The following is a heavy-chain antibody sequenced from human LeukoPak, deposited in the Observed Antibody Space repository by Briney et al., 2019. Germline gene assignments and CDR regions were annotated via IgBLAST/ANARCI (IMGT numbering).Heavy chain of an antibody. J-gene: IGHJ5*02. CDR2: IRYDGNNR. CDR3: AKAPAAEFDP. Sequence: GGSLRLSCAASGFTFRTYDMHWVRQAPGEGLDWVALIRYDGNNRYYADSVKGRFTISRDNSKSTLYLQMSSLRPEDTAVYYCAKAPAAEFDPWGQGTLVTVSS. V-gene: IGHV3-30*02. CDR1: GFTFRTYD. D-gene: IGHD6-25*01.